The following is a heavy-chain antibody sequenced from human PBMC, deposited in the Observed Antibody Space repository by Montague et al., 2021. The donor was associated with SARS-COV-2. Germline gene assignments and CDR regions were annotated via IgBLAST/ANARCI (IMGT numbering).Heavy chain of an antibody. J-gene: IGHJ6*02. CDR3: ARARGGTIFGVIGAYDGMDF. CDR1: GGSISNYY. D-gene: IGHD3-3*01. Sequence: SETLSLTCTVSGGSISNYYWSWIRQSPGKGLEWIAYMYYSGSTKYNPSLKSRATISVDTSKNQFSLTLSSMTAADTAVYYCARARGGTIFGVIGAYDGMDFWGQGTPVTVS. V-gene: IGHV4-59*01. CDR2: MYYSGST.